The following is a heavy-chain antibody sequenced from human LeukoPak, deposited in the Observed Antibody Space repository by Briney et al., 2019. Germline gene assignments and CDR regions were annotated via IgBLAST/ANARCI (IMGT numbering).Heavy chain of an antibody. CDR1: GGTFSSYA. CDR3: ARVRRATGGYYFDY. V-gene: IGHV1-69*05. Sequence: GASVKVSCKASGGTFSSYAISWVRQAPGQGLEWMGGIIPIFGTANYAQKFQGRVTITTDESTSTAYMELSSLRSEDTAVYYCARVRRATGGYYFDYWGQGTLVTVSS. J-gene: IGHJ4*02. CDR2: IIPIFGTA. D-gene: IGHD1-26*01.